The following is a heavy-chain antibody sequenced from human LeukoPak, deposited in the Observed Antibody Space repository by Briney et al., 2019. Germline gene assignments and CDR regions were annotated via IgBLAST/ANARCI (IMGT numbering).Heavy chain of an antibody. V-gene: IGHV4-38-2*02. Sequence: SETLSLTCTVSGYSISSGYYWGWIRQPPGKGLEGVGSIYRSGSTYYNPSLQSRVPISLATSKDQFSLKLSSVTAADTAVYYCASTDRITIFGVVSDWGQGTLVTVSS. D-gene: IGHD3-3*01. CDR2: IYRSGST. CDR3: ASTDRITIFGVVSD. J-gene: IGHJ4*02. CDR1: GYSISSGYY.